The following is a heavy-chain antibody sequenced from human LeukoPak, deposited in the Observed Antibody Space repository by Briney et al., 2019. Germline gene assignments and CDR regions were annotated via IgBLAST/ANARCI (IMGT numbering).Heavy chain of an antibody. CDR2: FSWNSGSI. V-gene: IGHV3-9*01. CDR3: AKDTRGYYYDSSGWPI. Sequence: PGRSLRLSCAASGFTFDDYAMHWVRQAPGKGLEWVSGFSWNSGSIGYADSVKGRFTISRDNAKNSLYLQMNSLRAEDTALYYCAKDTRGYYYDSSGWPIWGQGTMVTVSS. CDR1: GFTFDDYA. D-gene: IGHD3-22*01. J-gene: IGHJ3*02.